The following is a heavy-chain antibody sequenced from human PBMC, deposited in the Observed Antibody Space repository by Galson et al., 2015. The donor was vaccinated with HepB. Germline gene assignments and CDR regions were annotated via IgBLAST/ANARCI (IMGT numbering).Heavy chain of an antibody. Sequence: SLRLSCAASGFTFSSYGIHWVRQAPGKGLEWVAVISYDGSNKYYADSVKGRFTISRDNSKNTLYVQMNSLRPEDTAVYYCAKDHYHDNSGGMDVWGQGTTVTVSS. CDR2: ISYDGSNK. J-gene: IGHJ6*02. CDR1: GFTFSSYG. D-gene: IGHD3-22*01. CDR3: AKDHYHDNSGGMDV. V-gene: IGHV3-30*18.